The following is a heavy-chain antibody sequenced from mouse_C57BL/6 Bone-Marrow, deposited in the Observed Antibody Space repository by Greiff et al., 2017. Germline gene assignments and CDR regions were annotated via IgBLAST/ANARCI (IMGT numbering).Heavy chain of an antibody. V-gene: IGHV1-64*01. CDR3: ANDPGYFDV. CDR1: GYTFTSYW. CDR2: IHPSSGST. D-gene: IGHD2-12*01. J-gene: IGHJ1*03. Sequence: QVQLKQPGAELVKPGASVKLSCKASGYTFTSYWMHWVKQRPGQGLEWIGMIHPSSGSTNYNEKFKSKATLTVDKSSSTAYMQLSRLTSEDSAVXYGANDPGYFDVWGTGTTVTVSS.